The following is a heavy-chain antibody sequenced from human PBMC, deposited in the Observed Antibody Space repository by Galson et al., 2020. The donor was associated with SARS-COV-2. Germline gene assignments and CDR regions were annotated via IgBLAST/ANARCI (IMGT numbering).Heavy chain of an antibody. Sequence: ASETLSLTCTVSGGSISSGDYYWSWIRQPPGKGLEWIGYIYYSGSTYYNPSLKSRVTISVDTSKNQFSLKLSSVTAADTAVYYCARGSGSSWFAGYWGQGTLVTVSS. V-gene: IGHV4-30-4*01. CDR3: ARGSGSSWFAGY. CDR2: IYYSGST. D-gene: IGHD6-13*01. J-gene: IGHJ4*02. CDR1: GGSISSGDYY.